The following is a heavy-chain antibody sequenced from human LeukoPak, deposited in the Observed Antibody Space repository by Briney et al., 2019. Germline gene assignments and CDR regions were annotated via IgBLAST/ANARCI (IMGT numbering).Heavy chain of an antibody. CDR1: GFTFSSYA. V-gene: IGHV3-23*01. J-gene: IGHJ6*03. CDR3: ATSRCSSTSCSVLDYYYYMDV. CDR2: ISGSGGST. Sequence: GGSLRLSCAASGFTFSSYATSWVRQAPGKGLEWVSAISGSGGSTYYADSVKGRFTISRDNSKNTLYLQMNSLRAEDTAVYYCATSRCSSTSCSVLDYYYYMDVWGKGTTVTVSS. D-gene: IGHD2-2*01.